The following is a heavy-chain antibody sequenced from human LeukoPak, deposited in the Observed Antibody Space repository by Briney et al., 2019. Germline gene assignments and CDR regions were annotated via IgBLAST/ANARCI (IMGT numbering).Heavy chain of an antibody. CDR1: GFTFSSYW. CDR2: INSDGSNT. J-gene: IGHJ4*02. V-gene: IGHV3-74*01. CDR3: ARDPAYYDSSGLTDY. Sequence: GGSLRLSCAASGFTFSSYWMHWVRQAPGKGLVWVSRINSDGSNTNSADSVKGRFTISRDNAKNTLYLQMNSLRAEDTAVYYCARDPAYYDSSGLTDYWGQGTLVTVSS. D-gene: IGHD3-22*01.